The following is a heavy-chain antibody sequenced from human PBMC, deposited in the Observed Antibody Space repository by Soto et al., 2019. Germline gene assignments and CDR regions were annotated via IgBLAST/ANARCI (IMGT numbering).Heavy chain of an antibody. V-gene: IGHV4-34*01. CDR3: ARGSYYGSGSYYSRINWFDP. D-gene: IGHD3-10*01. CDR1: GGSFSGYY. J-gene: IGHJ5*02. CDR2: INHSGST. Sequence: TLSLTCAVYGGSFSGYYWSWIRQPPGKGREWIGEINHSGSTNYNPSLKSRVTISVDTSKNQFSLKLSSVTAADTAVYYCARGSYYGSGSYYSRINWFDPWGQGTLVTVSS.